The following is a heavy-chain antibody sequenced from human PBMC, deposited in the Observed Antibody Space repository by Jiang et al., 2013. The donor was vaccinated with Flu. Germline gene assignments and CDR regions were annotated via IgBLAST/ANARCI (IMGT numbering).Heavy chain of an antibody. D-gene: IGHD2-15*01. V-gene: IGHV1-18*01. CDR2: ISAYNGNT. Sequence: WMGWISAYNGNTNYAQKLQGRVTMTTDTSTSTAYMELRSLRSDDTAVYYCARDQIVVVVVAATEGAFDIWGQGTMVTVSS. CDR3: ARDQIVVVVVAATEGAFDI. J-gene: IGHJ3*02.